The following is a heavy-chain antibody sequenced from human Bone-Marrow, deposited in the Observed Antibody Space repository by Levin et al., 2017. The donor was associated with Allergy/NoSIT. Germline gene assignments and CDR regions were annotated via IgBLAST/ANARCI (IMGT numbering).Heavy chain of an antibody. D-gene: IGHD3-9*01. CDR2: IIGSGDST. CDR3: AKDAWGSTSVFDS. V-gene: IGHV3-23*01. CDR1: GFGFSDYA. Sequence: PGGSLRLSCAASGFGFSDYAMTWVRQAPGRGLEWVSTIIGSGDSTFFADSVKGRFTISRDNSKNTVFLHLNSLTIEDTAVYYCAKDAWGSTSVFDSWGQGTLVTVSS. J-gene: IGHJ4*02.